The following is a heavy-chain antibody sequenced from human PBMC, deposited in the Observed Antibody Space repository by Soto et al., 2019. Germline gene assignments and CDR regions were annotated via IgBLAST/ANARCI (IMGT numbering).Heavy chain of an antibody. Sequence: SVKVSCKASGGTFGSYAISWVRQAPGQGLEWMGGIIPIFGTANYAQKFQGRVTITADESTSTAYMELSSLRSEDTAVYYCARAGSEDYSNYNWFDPWGQGTLVTVSS. D-gene: IGHD4-4*01. CDR1: GGTFGSYA. V-gene: IGHV1-69*13. CDR2: IIPIFGTA. J-gene: IGHJ5*02. CDR3: ARAGSEDYSNYNWFDP.